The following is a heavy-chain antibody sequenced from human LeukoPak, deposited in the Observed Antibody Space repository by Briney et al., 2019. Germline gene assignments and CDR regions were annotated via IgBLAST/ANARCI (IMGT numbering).Heavy chain of an antibody. CDR3: AKDITWYYYGSGNYFDY. CDR1: GFTFDDYA. J-gene: IGHJ4*02. CDR2: ISGDGGST. V-gene: IGHV3-43*02. Sequence: PGGSLRRSGAASGFTFDDYAMDWVRQAPGKGLEWVSIISGDGGSTYYADSVKGRFTISRDNSKTSLYLQMNSLRTEDTALYYCAKDITWYYYGSGNYFDYWGQGTLVTVSS. D-gene: IGHD3-10*01.